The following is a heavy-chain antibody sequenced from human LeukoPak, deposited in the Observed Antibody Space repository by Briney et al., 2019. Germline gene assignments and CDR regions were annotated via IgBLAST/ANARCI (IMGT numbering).Heavy chain of an antibody. J-gene: IGHJ3*02. CDR1: GGSISGSSYC. CDR2: IYYSGST. D-gene: IGHD3-9*01. CDR3: ARHLKYFHSNPAFDI. Sequence: SETLSLTCTVSGGSISGSSYCWGCVRQPPGTGLEWLGSIYYSGSTYYNPSIKRRVTTSVATYKNQFSLKISSVTAADTAVYYCARHLKYFHSNPAFDIWGQGTMVTVSS. V-gene: IGHV4-39*01.